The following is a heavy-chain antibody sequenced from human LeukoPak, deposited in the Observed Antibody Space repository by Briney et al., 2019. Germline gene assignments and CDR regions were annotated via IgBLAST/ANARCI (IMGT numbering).Heavy chain of an antibody. J-gene: IGHJ5*02. CDR2: SHPINSDT. Sequence: GESLKISCKGSGFNFTAYWIAWVRQMPGKGLEWMGISHPINSDTKYSPSFQGQVTISADKSSSTAYLQWNSLKASDTAMYYCARHQYYYDSSGNYGWFDTWGQGTLVTVSS. CDR1: GFNFTAYW. V-gene: IGHV5-51*01. CDR3: ARHQYYYDSSGNYGWFDT. D-gene: IGHD3-22*01.